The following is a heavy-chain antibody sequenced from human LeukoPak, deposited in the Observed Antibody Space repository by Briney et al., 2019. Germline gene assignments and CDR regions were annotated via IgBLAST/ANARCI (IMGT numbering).Heavy chain of an antibody. CDR1: GGSISSGGYS. Sequence: SETLSLTCAVSGGSISSGGYSWSWIRQPPGKGLEWIGYIYYSGSTYYNPSLKSRVTISVDTSKNQFSLKLSSVTAADTAVYYCARDQWATNYYYYYMDVWGKGTTVTVSS. D-gene: IGHD5-12*01. CDR3: ARDQWATNYYYYYMDV. J-gene: IGHJ6*03. V-gene: IGHV4-30-4*07. CDR2: IYYSGST.